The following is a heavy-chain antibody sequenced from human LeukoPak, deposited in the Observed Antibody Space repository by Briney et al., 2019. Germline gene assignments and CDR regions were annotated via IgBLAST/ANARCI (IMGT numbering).Heavy chain of an antibody. CDR1: GYTFTGYY. CDR2: GNTNSGGT. J-gene: IGHJ4*02. D-gene: IGHD4-17*01. Sequence: ASVKVSCKASGYTFTGYYMHWVRQAPGQGLEWMGWGNTNSGGTNYAQKFQSRVTMTSDTSINTAYMELSRLRSDDTAVYYCARPSVCDLGDYAFHYWRQGGPVTVAS. CDR3: ARPSVCDLGDYAFHY. V-gene: IGHV1-2*02.